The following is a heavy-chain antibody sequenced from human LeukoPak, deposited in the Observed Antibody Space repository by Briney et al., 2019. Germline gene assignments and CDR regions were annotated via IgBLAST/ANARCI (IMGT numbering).Heavy chain of an antibody. CDR2: IHPGTGDT. V-gene: IGHV1-2*02. Sequence: GASVKVSCKPSGYTFTGYHIHWVRQAPGQGLEWMGWIHPGTGDTRYTRKFQGRVTMTRDTSINTAYLELSGLKSNDTAVYYCARKGAEYSRSPLLNAWFDPWGQGTLIIVSS. D-gene: IGHD6-6*01. J-gene: IGHJ5*02. CDR1: GYTFTGYH. CDR3: ARKGAEYSRSPLLNAWFDP.